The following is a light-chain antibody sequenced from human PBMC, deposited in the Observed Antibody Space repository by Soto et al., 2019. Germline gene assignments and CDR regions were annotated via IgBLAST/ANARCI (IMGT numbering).Light chain of an antibody. CDR1: QTISSW. CDR3: QHYNSYSEA. Sequence: DIQMTQSPATLSGSVGDRVTITCRASQTISSWLAWYQQKPGKAPKLLIYKASTLKSGVPSRFRGSGPGTEFTLTISSLQPDDFPTYYCQHYNSYSEAFGQGTKVDIK. V-gene: IGKV1-5*03. CDR2: KAS. J-gene: IGKJ1*01.